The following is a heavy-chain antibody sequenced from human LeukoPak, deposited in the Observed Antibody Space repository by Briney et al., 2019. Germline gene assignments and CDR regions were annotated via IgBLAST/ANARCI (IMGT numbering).Heavy chain of an antibody. J-gene: IGHJ4*02. D-gene: IGHD5-12*01. Sequence: GGSLRLSCAASGFTFSSYWMSWVRQAPGKGLEWVANIKQDGSEKNYVDSVKGRFTISRDNAKNSLDLQMNSLRGEDTAVYYRARARGYASSWAYWGQGTLVTVSS. CDR1: GFTFSSYW. CDR2: IKQDGSEK. CDR3: ARARGYASSWAY. V-gene: IGHV3-7*01.